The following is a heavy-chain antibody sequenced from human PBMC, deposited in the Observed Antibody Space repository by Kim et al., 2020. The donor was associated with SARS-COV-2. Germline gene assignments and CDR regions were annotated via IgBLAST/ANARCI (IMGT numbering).Heavy chain of an antibody. V-gene: IGHV3-30*01. Sequence: NKHYAASVKGRFTISRDNSKNTLYLQMNSLRAEDTAVYYCAREVLAAFDIWGQGTMLTVSS. J-gene: IGHJ3*02. CDR2: NK. D-gene: IGHD2-15*01. CDR3: AREVLAAFDI.